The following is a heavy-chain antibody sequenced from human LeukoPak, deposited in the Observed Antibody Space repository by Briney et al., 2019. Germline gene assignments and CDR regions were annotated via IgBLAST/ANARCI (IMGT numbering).Heavy chain of an antibody. V-gene: IGHV3-43D*03. CDR1: GFTFDDYA. Sequence: PGGSPRLSCAASGFTFDDYAMHWVRQAPGKGLEWVSLISWDGGSTYYADSVKGRFTISRDNSKNSLYLQMNSLRAEDTALYYCAKDRGGRGVIFYYMDVWGKGTTVTVSS. CDR3: AKDRGGRGVIFYYMDV. D-gene: IGHD3-10*01. CDR2: ISWDGGST. J-gene: IGHJ6*03.